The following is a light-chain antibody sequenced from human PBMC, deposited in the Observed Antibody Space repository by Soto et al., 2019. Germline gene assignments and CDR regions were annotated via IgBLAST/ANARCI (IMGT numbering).Light chain of an antibody. Sequence: QSALTQPPSASGSPGQSVTISCTGTSSDVGGYDYVSWYQQHPGKAPKLMTYEVTIRPSGVSDRFSGSKSGNTASLTVPGLQAEDEADYYCSSYTGGNPSYVFGTGTKVTVL. CDR2: EVT. J-gene: IGLJ1*01. V-gene: IGLV2-8*01. CDR3: SSYTGGNPSYV. CDR1: SSDVGGYDY.